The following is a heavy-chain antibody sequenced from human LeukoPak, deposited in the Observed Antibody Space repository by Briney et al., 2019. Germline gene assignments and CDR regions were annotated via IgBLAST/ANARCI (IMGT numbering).Heavy chain of an antibody. CDR2: ISSSSSTI. Sequence: PGGSLRLSCAASGFTVSSNYMNWVRQAPGKGLEWVSYISSSSSTIYYADSVKGRFTISRDNAKNSLYMQMNSLRDEDTAVYYCARPVPRGGFNWFDPWGQGTLVTVSS. CDR1: GFTVSSNY. J-gene: IGHJ5*02. CDR3: ARPVPRGGFNWFDP. V-gene: IGHV3-48*02. D-gene: IGHD3-10*01.